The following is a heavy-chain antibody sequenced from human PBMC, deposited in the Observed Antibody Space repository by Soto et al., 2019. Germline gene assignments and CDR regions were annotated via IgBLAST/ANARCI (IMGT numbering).Heavy chain of an antibody. V-gene: IGHV1-8*01. CDR3: ARAPQRITMVRGVIDY. Sequence: ASVKVSCKASGYTFTSYDINWVRQATGQGLEWMGWMNPNSGNTGYARKFQGRVTMTRNTSISTAYMELSSLRSEDTAVYYCARAPQRITMVRGVIDYWGQGTLVTVSS. J-gene: IGHJ4*02. CDR2: MNPNSGNT. D-gene: IGHD3-10*01. CDR1: GYTFTSYD.